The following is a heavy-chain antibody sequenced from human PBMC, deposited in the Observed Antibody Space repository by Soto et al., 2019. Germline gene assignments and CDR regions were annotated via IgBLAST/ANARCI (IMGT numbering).Heavy chain of an antibody. CDR1: GFTFSDYY. V-gene: IGHV3-11*05. D-gene: IGHD3-22*01. Sequence: GGSLRLSCAASGFTFSDYYMSWIRQAPGKGLEWVSYISSSSSYTNYADSVKGRFTISRDNAKNSLYLQMNSLRAEDTAVYYCARDSLYPDSSGYYYFDYWGQGTLVTSPQ. CDR2: ISSSSSYT. J-gene: IGHJ4*02. CDR3: ARDSLYPDSSGYYYFDY.